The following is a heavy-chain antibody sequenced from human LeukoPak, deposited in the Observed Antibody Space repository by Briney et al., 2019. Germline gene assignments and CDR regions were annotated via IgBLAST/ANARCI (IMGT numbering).Heavy chain of an antibody. CDR1: GFTFSSYG. CDR2: IRYDGSNK. CDR3: ARGAGLARRGSYN. D-gene: IGHD1-26*01. Sequence: PGGSLRLSCAASGFTFSSYGMHWVRQAPGKGLEWVAFIRYDGSNKYYADSVKGRFTISRDNSKNTLFLQMNSLRSDDTAVYYCARGAGLARRGSYNWGQGTLVTVSS. J-gene: IGHJ4*02. V-gene: IGHV3-30*02.